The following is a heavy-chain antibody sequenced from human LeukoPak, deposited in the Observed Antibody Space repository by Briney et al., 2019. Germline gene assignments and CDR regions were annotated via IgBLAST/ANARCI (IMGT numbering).Heavy chain of an antibody. V-gene: IGHV1-2*02. Sequence: ASVKVSCKASGYTFTGYYMHWVRQAPGQGLEWMGWINPNSGGTNYAQKFQGRVTMTRDTSISTAYMGLSRLRSDDTAVYYCARDSSTIPYYYYYYMDVWGKGTTVTVSS. CDR1: GYTFTGYY. D-gene: IGHD2-2*01. J-gene: IGHJ6*03. CDR2: INPNSGGT. CDR3: ARDSSTIPYYYYYYMDV.